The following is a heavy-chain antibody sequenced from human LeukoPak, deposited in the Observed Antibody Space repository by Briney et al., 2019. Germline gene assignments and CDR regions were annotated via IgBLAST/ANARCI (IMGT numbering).Heavy chain of an antibody. CDR3: ARAKYYDFWSGYSDY. D-gene: IGHD3-3*01. CDR2: ISAYNGNT. V-gene: IGHV1-18*01. Sequence: ASVKVSCKASGYTFTSYGISWVRQAPGQGLEWMGWISAYNGNTNYAQKLQGRVTMTTDTSTSTAYMELRSLRSDDTAVYYCARAKYYDFWSGYSDYWGQGTLVPVSS. J-gene: IGHJ4*02. CDR1: GYTFTSYG.